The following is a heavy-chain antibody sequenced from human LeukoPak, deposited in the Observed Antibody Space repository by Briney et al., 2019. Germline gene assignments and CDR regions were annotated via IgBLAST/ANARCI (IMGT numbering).Heavy chain of an antibody. J-gene: IGHJ4*02. Sequence: ASVRVSCKVSGYTLTELSMHWVRQAPGKGLEWMGGFDPEDGETIYAQKFQGRVTMTEDTSTDTAYMELSSLRSEDTAVYYCATDLISSGWSIFAYWGQGTLVTVSS. CDR3: ATDLISSGWSIFAY. CDR2: FDPEDGET. CDR1: GYTLTELS. V-gene: IGHV1-24*01. D-gene: IGHD6-19*01.